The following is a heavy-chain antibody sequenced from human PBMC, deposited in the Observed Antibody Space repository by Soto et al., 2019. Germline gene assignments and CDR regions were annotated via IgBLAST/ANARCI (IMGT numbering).Heavy chain of an antibody. V-gene: IGHV4-61*01. J-gene: IGHJ4*02. Sequence: SETLSLTCTVSGGSVSSGSYYWSWIRQPPGKGLEWIGYIYYSGSTNYNPSLRSRVTISVDTSKNQFSLKLSSVTAADTAVYYCARYDSSGYVGINWGQGTLVTVSS. CDR1: GGSVSSGSYY. CDR2: IYYSGST. CDR3: ARYDSSGYVGIN. D-gene: IGHD3-22*01.